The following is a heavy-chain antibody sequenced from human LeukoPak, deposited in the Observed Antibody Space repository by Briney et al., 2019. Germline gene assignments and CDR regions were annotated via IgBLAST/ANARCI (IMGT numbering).Heavy chain of an antibody. V-gene: IGHV1-3*01. J-gene: IGHJ5*02. CDR3: ARLWFGELTTENWFDP. CDR1: GYTFTSYA. Sequence: ASVKVSCTASGYTFTSYAMHWVRQAPGQRLEWMGWINAGNGNTKYSQKFQGRVTITRDTSASTAYMELSSLRSEDTAVYYCARLWFGELTTENWFDPWGQGTLVTVSS. D-gene: IGHD3-10*01. CDR2: INAGNGNT.